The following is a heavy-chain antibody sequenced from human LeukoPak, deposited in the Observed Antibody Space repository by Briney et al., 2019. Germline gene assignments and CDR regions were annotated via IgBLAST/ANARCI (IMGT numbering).Heavy chain of an antibody. CDR3: ARGGGDMSFDY. V-gene: IGHV4-30-4*08. CDR1: GGSISSGDYY. J-gene: IGHJ4*02. D-gene: IGHD2-21*01. Sequence: SETLSLTCTVSGGSISSGDYYWSWIRQPPGKGLEWIGYIYYSGSTYYNPSLKSRVTISIDTSKNQFSLKLSSVTAADTAVYYCARGGGDMSFDYWGQGTLVTVSS. CDR2: IYYSGST.